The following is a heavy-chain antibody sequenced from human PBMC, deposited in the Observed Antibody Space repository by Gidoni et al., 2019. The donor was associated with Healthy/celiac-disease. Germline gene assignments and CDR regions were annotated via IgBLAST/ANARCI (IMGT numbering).Heavy chain of an antibody. CDR2: IYYSGST. CDR1: GGSISSSSYY. V-gene: IGHV4-39*01. D-gene: IGHD2-2*01. J-gene: IGHJ4*02. CDR3: ARHPYCSSTSCYGIYYFDY. Sequence: QLQLQESGPGLVKPSETLSLTCPVSGGSISSSSYYWGWIRQPPGKGLEWIGSIYYSGSTYYNPSLKSRVTISVDTSKNQFSLKLSSVTAADTAVYYCARHPYCSSTSCYGIYYFDYWGQGTLVTVSS.